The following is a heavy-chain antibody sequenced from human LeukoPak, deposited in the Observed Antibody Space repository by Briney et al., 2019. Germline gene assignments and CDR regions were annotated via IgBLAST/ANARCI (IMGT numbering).Heavy chain of an antibody. V-gene: IGHV3-23*01. CDR3: TGYYDSSGFYPFDY. J-gene: IGHJ4*02. CDR2: ISGSGGTT. Sequence: GGSLRLSCAASGFTFSSYAMTWVRQAPGKGLEWVSAISGSGGTTYYADSVKGRFTISRDNSKNTLYLQMNSLKTEDTAVYYCTGYYDSSGFYPFDYWGQGTLVTVSS. CDR1: GFTFSSYA. D-gene: IGHD3-22*01.